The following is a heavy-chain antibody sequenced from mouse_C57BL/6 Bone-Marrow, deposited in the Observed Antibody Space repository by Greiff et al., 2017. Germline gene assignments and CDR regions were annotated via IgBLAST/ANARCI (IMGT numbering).Heavy chain of an antibody. CDR2: IYPRSGNT. CDR1: GYTFTSYG. J-gene: IGHJ3*01. Sequence: LVESGAELARPGASVKLSCKASGYTFTSYGISWVKQRTGQGLEWIGEIYPRSGNTYYNEKFKGKATLTADKSSSTAYMELRILTSEDSAVYFCARGPYYGSSYAWFAYWGQGTLVTVSA. CDR3: ARGPYYGSSYAWFAY. V-gene: IGHV1-81*01. D-gene: IGHD1-1*01.